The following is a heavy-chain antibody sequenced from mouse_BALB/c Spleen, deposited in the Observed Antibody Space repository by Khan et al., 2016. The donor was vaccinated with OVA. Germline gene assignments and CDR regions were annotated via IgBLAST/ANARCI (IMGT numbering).Heavy chain of an antibody. CDR3: VRGGRWFAH. J-gene: IGHJ3*01. Sequence: EVQLQESGPGLVKPSQSLSLTCSVTGYSITSGYYWNWIRKFPGNKLEWMGYTVYDGSNKYNPSLKNRISITRDTSKNQFFLQLNSVTTEDTATYYCVRGGRWFAHWGPGTLVTVSA. V-gene: IGHV3-6*01. CDR1: GYSITSGYY. CDR2: TVYDGSN.